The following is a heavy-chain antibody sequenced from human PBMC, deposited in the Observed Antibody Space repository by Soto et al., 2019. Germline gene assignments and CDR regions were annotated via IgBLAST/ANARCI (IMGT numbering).Heavy chain of an antibody. CDR3: AKDRYYDSSGYYYYYGMDV. CDR1: GFSFSDYG. J-gene: IGHJ6*02. D-gene: IGHD3-22*01. Sequence: QVQLVESGGGVVQPGRSLRVSCAAAGFSFSDYGTHWVRQAPGKGLEWVALISCDGSNKYYADSVKGRFIISRDNSKNTLYLPMNSLRAEDTAVYYCAKDRYYDSSGYYYYYGMDVWGQGTTVTVSS. CDR2: ISCDGSNK. V-gene: IGHV3-30*18.